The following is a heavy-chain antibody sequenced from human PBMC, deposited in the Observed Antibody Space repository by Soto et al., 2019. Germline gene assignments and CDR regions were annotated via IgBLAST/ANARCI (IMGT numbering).Heavy chain of an antibody. Sequence: QLQLQESGPGLVRPSETLSLTCTVSGGSISSSGYYWGWIRQPPGKGLDWIGNIYYSGGTYYNPSLKSRVTISLDTSRNQFSLNLYSVTAADTSVYFCARLGSVRARYIDYWGQGTLVSVSS. CDR2: IYYSGGT. V-gene: IGHV4-39*01. CDR1: GGSISSSGYY. J-gene: IGHJ4*02. CDR3: ARLGSVRARYIDY. D-gene: IGHD1-1*01.